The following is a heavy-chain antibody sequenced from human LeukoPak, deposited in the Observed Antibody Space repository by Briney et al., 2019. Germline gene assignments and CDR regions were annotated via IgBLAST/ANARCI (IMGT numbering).Heavy chain of an antibody. J-gene: IGHJ4*02. CDR2: IYHSGST. CDR1: GGSISSSNW. Sequence: SGTLSLTCAVSGGSISSSNWWSWVRPPPGKGLEWIGEIYHSGSTNYNPSLKSRVTISVDTSNNQFSLKLSSLTAADTAVYYCARHGYYGSGSYPYYFDYWGLGTLVTVSS. D-gene: IGHD3-10*01. CDR3: ARHGYYGSGSYPYYFDY. V-gene: IGHV4-4*02.